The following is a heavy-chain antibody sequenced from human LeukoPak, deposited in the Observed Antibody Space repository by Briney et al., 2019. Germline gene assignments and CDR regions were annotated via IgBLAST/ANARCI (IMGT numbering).Heavy chain of an antibody. D-gene: IGHD1-26*01. J-gene: IGHJ4*02. Sequence: PSETLSLTCTVSGGSISSYCWSWIRQPPGKGLEWIGYIYYSGSTNYNPSLKSRVTISVDTSKNQFSLKLSSVTAADTAVYYCARESSGSYFDYWGQGTLVTVSS. V-gene: IGHV4-59*01. CDR1: GGSISSYC. CDR2: IYYSGST. CDR3: ARESSGSYFDY.